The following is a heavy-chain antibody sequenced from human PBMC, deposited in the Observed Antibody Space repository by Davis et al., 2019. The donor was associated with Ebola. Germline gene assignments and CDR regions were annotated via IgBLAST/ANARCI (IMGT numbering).Heavy chain of an antibody. Sequence: GESLKISCAASGFTFSSYAMHWVRQAPGKGLEWVAVISYDGSNKYYADSVKGRFTISRDNSKNTLYLQMNSLRAEDTAVYYCARDFRSQFDYWGQGTLVTVSS. V-gene: IGHV3-30-3*01. CDR3: ARDFRSQFDY. J-gene: IGHJ4*02. CDR2: ISYDGSNK. CDR1: GFTFSSYA.